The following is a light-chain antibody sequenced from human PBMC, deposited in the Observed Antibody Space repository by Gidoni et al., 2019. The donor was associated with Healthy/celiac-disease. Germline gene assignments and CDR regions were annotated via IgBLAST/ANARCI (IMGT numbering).Light chain of an antibody. V-gene: IGKV3-15*01. CDR1: QSVSSN. CDR2: GVS. J-gene: IGKJ1*01. Sequence: ERVMTQSPATLSVSPGERATLSCRASQSVSSNLAWYQQKPGQAPRLLIYGVSTRATGIPARFSGSGSGTEFTLTISSLQSEDFAVYYCQQYNNWPPWTFGQGTKVEIK. CDR3: QQYNNWPPWT.